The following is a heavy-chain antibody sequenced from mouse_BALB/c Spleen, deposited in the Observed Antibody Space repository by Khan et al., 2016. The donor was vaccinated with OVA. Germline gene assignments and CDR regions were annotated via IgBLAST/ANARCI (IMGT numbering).Heavy chain of an antibody. J-gene: IGHJ3*01. Sequence: QVQLQQPGAELVRPGASVKLSCKASGYTFTSYWMNWVKQRPGQGLEWIGMIDPSDSETHSNQMFKDKATLTVYKFSSTAYMQLSSLTSEDSAVYYCTRREKYGYDPSWFAYWGQGTLVTVSA. CDR1: GYTFTSYW. CDR2: IDPSDSET. D-gene: IGHD2-2*01. CDR3: TRREKYGYDPSWFAY. V-gene: IGHV1-61*01.